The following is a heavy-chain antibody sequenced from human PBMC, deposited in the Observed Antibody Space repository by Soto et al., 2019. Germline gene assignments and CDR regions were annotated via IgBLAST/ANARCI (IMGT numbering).Heavy chain of an antibody. V-gene: IGHV2-5*02. CDR3: AHRTTTVTLWFDP. CDR1: GFSLTTSGVG. CDR2: IYWDDIM. D-gene: IGHD4-17*01. Sequence: QITLKESGPTLVKPTQTLTLTCTFSGFSLTTSGVGVGWIRQPPGKALAWLALIYWDDIMPYSPSLKSSLTLSADTTKHRVVLTMTNMDPADTATYVCAHRTTTVTLWFDPWGQGTLVTVSS. J-gene: IGHJ5*02.